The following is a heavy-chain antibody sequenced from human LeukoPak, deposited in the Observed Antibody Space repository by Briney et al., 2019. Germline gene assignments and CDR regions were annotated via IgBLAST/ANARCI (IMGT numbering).Heavy chain of an antibody. J-gene: IGHJ4*02. CDR1: GFTFSNYL. Sequence: GGSLGLSCAASGFTFSNYLMTWVRQAPGKGLEWVANIKQDESEKYYVDSVRGRFTISRDNGKNSMYLQLNSLRAEDTAVYYCVRDTGGSGSYPDYWGQGTLVTVSS. CDR2: IKQDESEK. D-gene: IGHD1-26*01. CDR3: VRDTGGSGSYPDY. V-gene: IGHV3-7*01.